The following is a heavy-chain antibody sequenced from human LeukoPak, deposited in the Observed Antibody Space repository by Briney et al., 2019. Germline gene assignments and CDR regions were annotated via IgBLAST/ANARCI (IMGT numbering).Heavy chain of an antibody. D-gene: IGHD3-22*01. V-gene: IGHV3-21*01. CDR1: GFTFSSYS. Sequence: SGGSLRLSCAASGFTFSSYSVNWVRRAPGKGLEWVSSISSSSYIYYADSVKGRFTISRDNAKNSLYLQMNSLRAEDTAVYYCARGPSLYYYDSSGYPYYFDYWGQEPWSPSPQ. CDR3: ARGPSLYYYDSSGYPYYFDY. CDR2: ISSSSYI. J-gene: IGHJ4*01.